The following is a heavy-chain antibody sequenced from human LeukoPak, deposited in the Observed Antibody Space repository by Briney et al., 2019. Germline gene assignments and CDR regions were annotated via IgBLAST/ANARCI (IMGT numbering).Heavy chain of an antibody. Sequence: GGSLRLSRAASGFTFSSYAMSWVRQAPGKGLEWVSAISGSGGSTYYADSVKGRFTISRDNSKNTLYLQMNSLRAEDTAVYYCAKDWAVVVVAARYFDYWGQGTLVTVSS. D-gene: IGHD2-15*01. CDR1: GFTFSSYA. V-gene: IGHV3-23*01. CDR3: AKDWAVVVVAARYFDY. CDR2: ISGSGGST. J-gene: IGHJ4*02.